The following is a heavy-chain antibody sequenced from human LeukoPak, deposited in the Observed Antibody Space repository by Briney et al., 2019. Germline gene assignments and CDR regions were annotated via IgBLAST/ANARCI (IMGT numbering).Heavy chain of an antibody. V-gene: IGHV4-4*07. CDR3: ARGTYYYDSSGYEAFDF. Sequence: SSETLSLTCTVSGGSISSYYWSWIRQPAGKGLEWIGRLCTTGSTNYNPSLKSRVTMSVDTSKNQFSLKLSSVTAADTAVYYCARGTYYYDSSGYEAFDFWGQGTMVTVSS. CDR2: LCTTGST. J-gene: IGHJ3*01. CDR1: GGSISSYY. D-gene: IGHD3-22*01.